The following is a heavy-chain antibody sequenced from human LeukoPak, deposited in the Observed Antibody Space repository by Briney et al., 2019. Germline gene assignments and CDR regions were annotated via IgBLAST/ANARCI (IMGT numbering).Heavy chain of an antibody. V-gene: IGHV3-74*01. CDR3: ARETSGSFPY. CDR1: GFTFSGYW. J-gene: IGHJ4*02. CDR2: INGDGSSP. Sequence: PGGSLRLSCTASGFTFSGYWMQWVRQVPGKGLVWVSRINGDGSSPSYADSVKGRFTISRDNSKNTLYLQMNNLSAEDTAVYYCARETSGSFPYWGQGTLVTVSS. D-gene: IGHD2-15*01.